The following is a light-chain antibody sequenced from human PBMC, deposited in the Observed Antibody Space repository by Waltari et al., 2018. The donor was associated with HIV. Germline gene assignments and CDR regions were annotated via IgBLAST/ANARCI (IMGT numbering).Light chain of an antibody. CDR1: SSNIGRNT. V-gene: IGLV1-44*01. CDR3: AAWNDSQNGFCV. Sequence: QSVLTQPPSASGTPGQRVTISCSGRSSNIGRNTLNWYQQLRGTAPQRLFLMCHQRPSGDATRFSGSESATSASGVISGLQCGDYAVYYCAAWNDSQNGFCVYDGGTKLTV. CDR2: MCH. J-gene: IGLJ2*01.